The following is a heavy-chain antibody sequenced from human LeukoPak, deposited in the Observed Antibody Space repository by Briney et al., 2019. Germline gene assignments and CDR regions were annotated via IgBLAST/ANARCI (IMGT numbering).Heavy chain of an antibody. Sequence: GGSLRLSCAASGFTFSSYTMSWVRQAPGKRLEWVLAVVGSGTLISYADSVKGRFTISRDNSKNTLFLQMNSLRAEDTAVYFCVKARTLVIPMDAFDVWGQGTMVTVSS. J-gene: IGHJ3*01. CDR2: VVGSGTLI. V-gene: IGHV3-23*01. CDR3: VKARTLVIPMDAFDV. D-gene: IGHD4-23*01. CDR1: GFTFSSYT.